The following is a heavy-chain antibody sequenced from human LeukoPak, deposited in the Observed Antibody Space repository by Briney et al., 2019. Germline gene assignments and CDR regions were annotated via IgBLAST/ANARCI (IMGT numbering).Heavy chain of an antibody. CDR1: GFTFSDYY. J-gene: IGHJ4*02. CDR3: ARVVRWELRPELVAMDY. Sequence: SGGSLRLSCAASGFTFSDYYMSWIRQAPGKGLEWVSYISSSSSTIYYADSVKGRFTISRDNAKNSLYLQMNSLRAEDTAVYYCARVVRWELRPELVAMDYWGQGTLVTVSS. CDR2: ISSSSSTI. V-gene: IGHV3-11*04. D-gene: IGHD1-26*01.